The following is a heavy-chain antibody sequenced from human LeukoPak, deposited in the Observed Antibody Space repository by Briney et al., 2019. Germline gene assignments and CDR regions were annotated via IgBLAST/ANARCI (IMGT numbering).Heavy chain of an antibody. D-gene: IGHD1-26*01. CDR1: RGTFSSYA. Sequence: ASVKVSCKASRGTFSSYAISWVRQAPGQGLEWMGGIIAIFGKANYAQKFQGRVTITADESTSTAYMELSSLRSEDTAVYYCAKDHIFMVVGAFIDYWGQGTLVTVSS. CDR2: IIAIFGKA. CDR3: AKDHIFMVVGAFIDY. V-gene: IGHV1-69*13. J-gene: IGHJ4*02.